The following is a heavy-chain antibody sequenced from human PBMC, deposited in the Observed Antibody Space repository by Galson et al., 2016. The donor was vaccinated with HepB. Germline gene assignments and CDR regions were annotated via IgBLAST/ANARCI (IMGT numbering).Heavy chain of an antibody. CDR2: ISWNSGRI. V-gene: IGHV3-9*01. Sequence: SLRLSCAASGFTFDDYAMHRVRQAPGKGLEWVSGISWNSGRIGYADSVKGRFTISRDNAKNSLYLQMNSLRAEDTALYYCAKGHSYSGSPPFDYWGQGTLVTVSS. CDR3: AKGHSYSGSPPFDY. D-gene: IGHD1-26*01. J-gene: IGHJ4*02. CDR1: GFTFDDYA.